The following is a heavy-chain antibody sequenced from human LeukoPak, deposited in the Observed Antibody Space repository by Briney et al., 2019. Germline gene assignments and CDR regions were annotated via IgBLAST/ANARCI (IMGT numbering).Heavy chain of an antibody. CDR2: IYTSGST. J-gene: IGHJ4*02. D-gene: IGHD4-11*01. CDR3: ARGTPLYMTTARYYFDY. CDR1: GGSISSGSYY. Sequence: SQTLSLTCTVSGGSISSGSYYWSWIRQPAGKGLEWIGRIYTSGSTNYNPSLKSRVTISVDTSKNQFSLKLSSVTAVDTAVYYCARGTPLYMTTARYYFDYWGQGTLVTVSS. V-gene: IGHV4-61*02.